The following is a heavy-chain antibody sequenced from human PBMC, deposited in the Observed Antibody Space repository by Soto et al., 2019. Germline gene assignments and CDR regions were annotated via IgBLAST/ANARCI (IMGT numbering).Heavy chain of an antibody. CDR2: IYTSGST. Sequence: SETLSLTCTVSGGSISSCYWSWIRQPAGKGLEWILRIYTSGSTNYNPSLKSRVTMSVDTSKKQFSLKLSSVTAADTAVYYCARDYSRSPHWFHXWGQATLVTVSX. CDR1: GGSISSCY. V-gene: IGHV4-4*07. J-gene: IGHJ5*02. CDR3: ARDYSRSPHWFHX. D-gene: IGHD6-6*01.